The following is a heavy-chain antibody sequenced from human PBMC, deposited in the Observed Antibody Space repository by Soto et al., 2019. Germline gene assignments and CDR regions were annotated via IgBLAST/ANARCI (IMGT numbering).Heavy chain of an antibody. D-gene: IGHD3-3*01. CDR2: ISNDGSNK. J-gene: IGHJ4*01. CDR3: AKGKKIFGVVVVSEY. Sequence: GGSLRLSCAVSGFVFSSYDMHWVRQAPGKGLEWVAVISNDGSNKDYADSVKGRFTISRDNSKITLYLQMNGLRAEDTAVYYCAKGKKIFGVVVVSEYWGQGNLVTVSS. CDR1: GFVFSSYD. V-gene: IGHV3-30*18.